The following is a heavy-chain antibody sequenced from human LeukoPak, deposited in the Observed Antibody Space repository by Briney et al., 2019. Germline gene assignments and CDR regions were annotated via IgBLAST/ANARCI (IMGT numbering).Heavy chain of an antibody. D-gene: IGHD1-7*01. Sequence: GGSLRPSCAASGFTFSSYGMHWVRQAPGKGLEWVAFIRYDGSNKYYADSVKGRFTISRDNSKNTLYLQMNSLRAEDTAVYYCAKELELVYYHYMDVWGKGTTVTVSS. CDR3: AKELELVYYHYMDV. V-gene: IGHV3-30*02. CDR2: IRYDGSNK. CDR1: GFTFSSYG. J-gene: IGHJ6*03.